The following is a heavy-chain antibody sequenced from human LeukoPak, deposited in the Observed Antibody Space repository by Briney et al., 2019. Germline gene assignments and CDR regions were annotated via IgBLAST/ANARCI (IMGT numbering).Heavy chain of an antibody. J-gene: IGHJ4*02. Sequence: SETLSLTCSVSGGSLSSYYWSWIRQPPGKGLEWIGYIYYSGSTNYNPSLNSRVTISVDTSRNQFSLKLSSVTVADTAVYHFARHYCIDGRCYYFDYWGQGALVTVSS. CDR3: ARHYCIDGRCYYFDY. V-gene: IGHV4-59*08. CDR2: IYYSGST. CDR1: GGSLSSYY. D-gene: IGHD2-15*01.